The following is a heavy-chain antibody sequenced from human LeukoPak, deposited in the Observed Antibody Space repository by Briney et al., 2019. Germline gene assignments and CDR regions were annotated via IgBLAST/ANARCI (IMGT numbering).Heavy chain of an antibody. D-gene: IGHD3-10*01. Sequence: GGSLRLSCAASGFTFSNAWMSWVRQAPGKGLEWVPGISGSGGITNYADSVKGRFTIFRDNSINTLYLQMNTLRDEDTAIYYCAKGVHYGMDVWGQGTTVTVSS. CDR3: AKGVHYGMDV. J-gene: IGHJ6*02. CDR2: ISGSGGIT. V-gene: IGHV3-23*01. CDR1: GFTFSNAW.